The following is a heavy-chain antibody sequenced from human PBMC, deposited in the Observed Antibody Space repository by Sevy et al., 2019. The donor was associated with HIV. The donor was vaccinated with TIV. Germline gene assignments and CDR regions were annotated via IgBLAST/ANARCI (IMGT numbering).Heavy chain of an antibody. D-gene: IGHD3-22*01. CDR2: ISSSGEIT. CDR1: GFTLSYYE. J-gene: IGHJ3*02. Sequence: GGSLSLSCLASGFTLSYYEMNWVRQAPGKGLEWVSYISSSGEITYYADSVKGRFTVSRDNAKNSLYLQMNSLRAEDTAVYYCARDLLNYYDSTGLPDAFDIWGQGTMVTVSS. CDR3: ARDLLNYYDSTGLPDAFDI. V-gene: IGHV3-48*03.